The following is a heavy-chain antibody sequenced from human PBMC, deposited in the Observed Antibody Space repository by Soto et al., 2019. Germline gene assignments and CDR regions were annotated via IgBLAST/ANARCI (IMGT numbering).Heavy chain of an antibody. CDR2: INAGYGNT. J-gene: IGHJ4*01. V-gene: IGHV1-3*01. D-gene: IGHD7-27*01. Sequence: GSSVKVSCKASGYTFSSYAMHWVRQAPGQRLEWMGWINAGYGNTKSSQKFQDRVTISRDTSASTAYMELTSLRSEDTAVYYCARDTGDATFDFWGQAPLRTVSS. CDR1: GYTFSSYA. CDR3: ARDTGDATFDF.